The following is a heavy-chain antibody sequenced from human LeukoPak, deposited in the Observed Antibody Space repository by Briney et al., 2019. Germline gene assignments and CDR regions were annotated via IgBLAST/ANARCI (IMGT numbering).Heavy chain of an antibody. CDR3: ARKGATTSASHFDY. V-gene: IGHV3-21*01. J-gene: IGHJ4*02. D-gene: IGHD1-26*01. Sequence: PGRSLRLSCAASGFTFSSYGMHWVRQAPGKGLEWVSSISSSSSTYIHYADALKGRFTISRDNAKNSLFLQMNSLRAEDTAVYYCARKGATTSASHFDYWGQGTLVTVSS. CDR2: ISSSSSTYI. CDR1: GFTFSSYG.